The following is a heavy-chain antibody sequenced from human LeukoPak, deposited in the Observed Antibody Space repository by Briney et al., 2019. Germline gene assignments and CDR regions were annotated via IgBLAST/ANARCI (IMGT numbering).Heavy chain of an antibody. CDR1: GFTFSSYA. CDR3: AKRTLTPSESHSPLDY. Sequence: GGSLRLSCAASGFTFSSYAMHWVRQAPGKGLEWVAVISYDGSNKYYADSVKGRFTISRDNSRNTEYLQMNSLRAEDTAVYYCAKRTLTPSESHSPLDYWGQGTLVTVSS. CDR2: ISYDGSNK. D-gene: IGHD1-26*01. J-gene: IGHJ4*02. V-gene: IGHV3-30-3*02.